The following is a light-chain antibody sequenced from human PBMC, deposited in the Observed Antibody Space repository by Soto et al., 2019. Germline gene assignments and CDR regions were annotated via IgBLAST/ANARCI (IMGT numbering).Light chain of an antibody. CDR3: CSYATPRL. CDR1: SSDVGGYNL. V-gene: IGLV2-23*02. CDR2: EVS. J-gene: IGLJ2*01. Sequence: LTQPASVSGSPGQSITISCPGTSSDVGGYNLVSWYQQHPGKAPKLMIYEVSERPSGVSNRFSGSKSGNTASLTISGLQAEDEADYYCCSYATPRLFGGGNKVTVL.